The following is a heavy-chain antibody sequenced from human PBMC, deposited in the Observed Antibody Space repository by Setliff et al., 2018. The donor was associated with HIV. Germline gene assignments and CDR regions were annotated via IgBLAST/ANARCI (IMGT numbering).Heavy chain of an antibody. J-gene: IGHJ5*02. V-gene: IGHV3-23*01. CDR1: GFTFDNYA. D-gene: IGHD3-3*01. Sequence: GGSLRLSCEASGFTFDNYAMSWVRQAPGRGLEWVSTISGSGGSTYKADSVKGRFTISRDNSKNTLYLQLNSLRVEDTALYYCGKDYTRTFWEYNWYDVWGQGTLVTVS. CDR3: GKDYTRTFWEYNWYDV. CDR2: ISGSGGST.